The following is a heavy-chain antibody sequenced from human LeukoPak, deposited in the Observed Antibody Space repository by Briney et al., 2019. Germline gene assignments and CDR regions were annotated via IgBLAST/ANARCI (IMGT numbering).Heavy chain of an antibody. CDR1: GFTFSSYA. CDR2: ISSSGGRT. D-gene: IGHD4-11*01. Sequence: GGSLRLSCAASGFTFSSYAMSWVRQAPGKGLEWVSAISSSGGRTYYADSVRGRFTISRDNSKNTLYLQMNSLRAEDTAVYYCAKASYSNYPVEYWGQGTLVTVSS. V-gene: IGHV3-23*01. J-gene: IGHJ4*02. CDR3: AKASYSNYPVEY.